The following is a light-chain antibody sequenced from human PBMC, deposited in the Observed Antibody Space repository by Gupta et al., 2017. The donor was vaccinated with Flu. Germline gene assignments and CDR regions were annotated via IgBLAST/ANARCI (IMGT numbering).Light chain of an antibody. CDR2: KDS. CDR1: ALPRQF. V-gene: IGLV3-25*02. Sequence: SYDLPQPPPAPLSPGQTATIPCPGDALPRQFGYWYQQKPGKAPMLVIYKDSERPSGIPERFSGASSGTTVTLTXSXDQAEDXADYYCPSTDTSGTWVFGGGTKLTVL. J-gene: IGLJ3*02. CDR3: PSTDTSGTWV.